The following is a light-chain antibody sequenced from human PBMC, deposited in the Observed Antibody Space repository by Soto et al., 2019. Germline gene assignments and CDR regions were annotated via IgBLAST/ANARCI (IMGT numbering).Light chain of an antibody. Sequence: DIQMTQSPSTLSASVGDKVTITCRASQSISSWLAWYQQKPGKAPKLLIYKASTLESGVPSNFSGSGSGKEFTLSISSLQPEDFATYYCQKYNSYPWTFGQGTKVDVK. V-gene: IGKV1-5*03. CDR2: KAS. J-gene: IGKJ1*01. CDR1: QSISSW. CDR3: QKYNSYPWT.